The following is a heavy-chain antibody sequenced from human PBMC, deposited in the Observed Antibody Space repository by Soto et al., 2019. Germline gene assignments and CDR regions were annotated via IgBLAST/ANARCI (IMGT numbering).Heavy chain of an antibody. CDR1: GGSISSGGYY. Sequence: SETLSLTCTVSGGSISSGGYYWSWIRQHPGKGLEWIGYIYYSGSTYYNPSPKSRVTISVDTSKNQFSLKLSSVTAADTAVYYCARGEVSGWPFYYYGMDVWGQGTTVTVSS. CDR3: ARGEVSGWPFYYYGMDV. CDR2: IYYSGST. J-gene: IGHJ6*02. D-gene: IGHD6-19*01. V-gene: IGHV4-31*03.